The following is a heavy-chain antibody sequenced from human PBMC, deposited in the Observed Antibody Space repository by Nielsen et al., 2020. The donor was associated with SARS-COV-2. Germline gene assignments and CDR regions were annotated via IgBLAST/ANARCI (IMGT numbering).Heavy chain of an antibody. J-gene: IGHJ4*02. CDR2: ISAYSGNT. V-gene: IGHV1-18*01. D-gene: IGHD5-18*01. CDR3: ARGVDTAMEPPGH. Sequence: WVRQAPGQGLEWMGWISAYSGNTKYAQKLQGRVTMTTDTSTSTAYMELSSLRSEDTAVYYCARGVDTAMEPPGHWGQGTLVTVSS.